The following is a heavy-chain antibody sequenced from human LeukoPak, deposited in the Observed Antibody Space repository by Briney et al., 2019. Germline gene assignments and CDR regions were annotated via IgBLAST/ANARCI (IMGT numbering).Heavy chain of an antibody. Sequence: GGSLRLSCAASGFTFSSYAMSWVRQAPGKGLEWVSAISGSGGSTYYSDSVKGRFTISRDNSKNTLYLQMNSLRAEDTAVYYCARPGGSAVAGFSIDYFDYWGQGTLVTVSS. CDR2: ISGSGGST. CDR1: GFTFSSYA. J-gene: IGHJ4*02. V-gene: IGHV3-23*01. CDR3: ARPGGSAVAGFSIDYFDY. D-gene: IGHD6-19*01.